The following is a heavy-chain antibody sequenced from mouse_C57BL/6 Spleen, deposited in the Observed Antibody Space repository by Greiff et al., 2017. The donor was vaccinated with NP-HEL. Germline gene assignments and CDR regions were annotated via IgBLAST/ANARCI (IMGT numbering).Heavy chain of an antibody. D-gene: IGHD2-3*01. CDR2: IYPGDGDT. CDR1: GYAFSSSW. V-gene: IGHV1-82*01. CDR3: ARNDGYSHWYFDV. Sequence: QVQLQQSGPELVKPGASVKISCKASGYAFSSSWMNWVKQRPGKGLEWIGRIYPGDGDTNYNGKFKGKATLTADKSSSTAYMQLSSLTSEDSAVYFCARNDGYSHWYFDVWGTGTTVTVSS. J-gene: IGHJ1*03.